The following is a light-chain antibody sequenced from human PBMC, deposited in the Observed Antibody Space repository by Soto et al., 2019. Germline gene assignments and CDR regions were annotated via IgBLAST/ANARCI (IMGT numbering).Light chain of an antibody. CDR3: QQYDSYPYT. CDR1: QSISSW. CDR2: KAS. Sequence: DIQMTQSPSTLSASVGDRVTITCRASQSISSWLAWYQQKPGKAPKLLIYKASSLESGVPSRFSGSGSGTEFTLTISSLQPDDFATYYCQQYDSYPYTFGQGTKLEIK. V-gene: IGKV1-5*03. J-gene: IGKJ2*01.